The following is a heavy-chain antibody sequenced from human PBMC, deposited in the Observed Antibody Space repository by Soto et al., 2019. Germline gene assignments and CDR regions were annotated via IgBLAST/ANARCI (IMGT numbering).Heavy chain of an antibody. CDR2: ISSGSSAI. V-gene: IGHV3-48*02. J-gene: IGHJ4*02. CDR1: GFTFSIYS. D-gene: IGHD3-10*01. CDR3: ARGRLWSFDF. Sequence: GESLKISCVASGFTFSIYSMTWVRQAPGKGLEWVSYISSGSSAIYYADSVRGRFTISRDNAKNSLFLQMNSLRDEDTAVYYCARGRLWSFDFWGQGTLVTVSS.